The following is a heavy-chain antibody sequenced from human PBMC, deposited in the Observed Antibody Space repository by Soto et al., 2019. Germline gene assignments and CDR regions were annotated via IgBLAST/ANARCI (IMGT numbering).Heavy chain of an antibody. V-gene: IGHV4-31*03. J-gene: IGHJ6*02. CDR1: GGSISSGGYY. D-gene: IGHD3-22*01. CDR3: ARDREYDSSISAGMDV. CDR2: TYYSGST. Sequence: ASETLSLTCTVSGGSISSGGYYWSWIRQHPGKGLEWIGYTYYSGSTYYNPSLKSRVTISVDTSKNQFSLKLSSVTAADTAVYYCARDREYDSSISAGMDVWGQGTTVTVSS.